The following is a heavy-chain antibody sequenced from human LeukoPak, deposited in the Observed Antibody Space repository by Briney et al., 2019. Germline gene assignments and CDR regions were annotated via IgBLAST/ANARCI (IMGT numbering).Heavy chain of an antibody. V-gene: IGHV4-39*07. D-gene: IGHD6-25*01. Sequence: SETLSLTCTVSGGSISSSSYYWGWIRQPPGKGLEWIGRIYYSGSTYYNPSLKSRVTISVDTSKNQFSLKLSSVTAADTAVYYCARGSRPRPFDYWGQGTLVTVSS. CDR1: GGSISSSSYY. CDR3: ARGSRPRPFDY. J-gene: IGHJ4*02. CDR2: IYYSGST.